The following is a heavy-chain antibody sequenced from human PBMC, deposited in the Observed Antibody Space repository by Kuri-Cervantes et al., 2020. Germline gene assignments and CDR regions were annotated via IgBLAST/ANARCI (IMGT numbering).Heavy chain of an antibody. CDR2: IKQDGSEK. J-gene: IGHJ4*02. V-gene: IGHV3-7*03. D-gene: IGHD3-10*01. CDR3: ARVRFGDYANDY. Sequence: GESLKISCAASGFTFSSYWMSWVRQAPGKGLEWVANIKQDGSEKYYVDSVKGRFTISRDNSKNTLYLQMNSLRAEDTAAYYCARVRFGDYANDYWGQGTLVTVSS. CDR1: GFTFSSYW.